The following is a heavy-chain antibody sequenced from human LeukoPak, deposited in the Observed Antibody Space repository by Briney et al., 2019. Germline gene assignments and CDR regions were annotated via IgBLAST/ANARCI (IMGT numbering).Heavy chain of an antibody. J-gene: IGHJ4*02. V-gene: IGHV3-33*01. CDR3: ARHFEFDY. CDR2: LWYGGSNK. Sequence: GVSQRLSCAPSGFTLSRCGMLCARRAPGEGVVWVAVLWYGGSNKYYADSVKGRFNISRDNSKNTLYLQMNSLRAEDSAVYYCARHFEFDYWGQGTLVTVSS. CDR1: GFTLSRCG. D-gene: IGHD3-9*01.